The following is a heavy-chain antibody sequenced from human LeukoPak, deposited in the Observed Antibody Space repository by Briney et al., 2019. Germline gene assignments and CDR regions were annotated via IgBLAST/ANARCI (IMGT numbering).Heavy chain of an antibody. D-gene: IGHD3-10*01. CDR1: GFTFSSYA. J-gene: IGHJ4*02. V-gene: IGHV3-23*01. Sequence: PGGSLRLSCAASGFTFSSYAMSWVRQAPGKGLEWVSAISGSGGSTYYADSVKGRFTISRDNSKNTLYLQMNSLRAEDTAVYYCAKDPHPVGESQYYFDYWGQGTLVTVSS. CDR3: AKDPHPVGESQYYFDY. CDR2: ISGSGGST.